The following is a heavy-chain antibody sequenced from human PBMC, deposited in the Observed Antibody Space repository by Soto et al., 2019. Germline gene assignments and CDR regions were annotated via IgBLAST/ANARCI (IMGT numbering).Heavy chain of an antibody. V-gene: IGHV1-24*01. D-gene: IGHD5-12*01. J-gene: IGHJ6*02. CDR2: FDPEDGET. CDR3: ATPSADIVATIPPPYYYYGMDV. Sequence: ASVTVSCKVSGYTLTELSMHWVRQAPGKGLEWMGGFDPEDGETIYAQKFQGRVTMTEDTSTDTAYMELSSLRSEDTAVYYCATPSADIVATIPPPYYYYGMDVWGQGTTVTVSS. CDR1: GYTLTELS.